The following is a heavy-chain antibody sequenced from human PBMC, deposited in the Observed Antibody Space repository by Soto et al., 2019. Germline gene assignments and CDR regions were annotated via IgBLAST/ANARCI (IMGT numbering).Heavy chain of an antibody. CDR2: INPRGGGT. CDR3: ARDWADSPDDINTPNNAFEI. Sequence: QVHLVQSGAEVKKPGASVKVSCKASGYTFTNYYIHWVRQAPGQGLEWMGMINPRGGGTTYTQKFQGGVPMTTETSRSPVYLELSGLRSKDTAVSYCARDWADSPDDINTPNNAFEIWGQGQRVT. CDR1: GYTFTNYY. V-gene: IGHV1-46*03. D-gene: IGHD3-9*01. J-gene: IGHJ3*02.